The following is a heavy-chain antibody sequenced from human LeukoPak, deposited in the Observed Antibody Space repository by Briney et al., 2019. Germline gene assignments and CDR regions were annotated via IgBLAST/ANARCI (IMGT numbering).Heavy chain of an antibody. CDR3: TRNRGIATAGILQAPHDY. CDR1: GFAFGDYA. V-gene: IGHV3-49*04. D-gene: IGHD6-13*01. Sequence: PGGSLGLSCSASGFAFGDYAMSWVRQAPGGGLEWVGFIRSKPYGETTEYAASAKGRFTISRDDSKNIVYLQMNSLKVEDTALYYCTRNRGIATAGILQAPHDYWGQGTHVTVSS. CDR2: IRSKPYGETT. J-gene: IGHJ4*02.